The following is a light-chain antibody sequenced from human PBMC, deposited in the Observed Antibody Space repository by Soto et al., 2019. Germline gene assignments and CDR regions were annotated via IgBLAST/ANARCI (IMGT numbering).Light chain of an antibody. CDR3: QQYGTSSWT. V-gene: IGKV3-20*01. J-gene: IGKJ1*01. CDR2: GAS. CDR1: QSISSSY. Sequence: EIVLTQSPGTLSLSPGERATLSCRASQSISSSYLAWFQQKPGQAPRLLIYGASNRATGIPDRFSGSGSGTDFTLTISSMEPEDVAVYYCQQYGTSSWTFGQGTKVEIK.